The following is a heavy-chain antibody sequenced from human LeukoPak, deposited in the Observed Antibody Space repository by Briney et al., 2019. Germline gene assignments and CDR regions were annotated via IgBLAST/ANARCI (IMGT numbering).Heavy chain of an antibody. CDR2: IYYSGST. D-gene: IGHD5/OR15-5a*01. V-gene: IGHV4-59*11. Sequence: SETLSLTCTVSGGSISSHYWSWIRQPPGKGLEWIGYIYYSGSTNYNPSLKNRVTISVDTSRTQFSLKLSSVTAADTAVYYCARDLRRDSAFDIWGQGTMVTVSS. CDR1: GGSISSHY. CDR3: ARDLRRDSAFDI. J-gene: IGHJ3*02.